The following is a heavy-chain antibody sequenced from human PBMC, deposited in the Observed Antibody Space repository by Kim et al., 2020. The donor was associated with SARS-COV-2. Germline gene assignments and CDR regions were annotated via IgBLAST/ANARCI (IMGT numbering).Heavy chain of an antibody. Sequence: GGSLRLSCAASGFTFSSYEMNWVRQAPGKGLEWISYISTTGSTIDYADSVKGRFTISRDNAKNSLYLQMNSLRAADTAVYYCARRGFFWSGYPFDPWGQGTLVTVSS. CDR2: ISTTGSTI. V-gene: IGHV3-48*03. CDR1: GFTFSSYE. CDR3: ARRGFFWSGYPFDP. D-gene: IGHD3-3*01. J-gene: IGHJ5*02.